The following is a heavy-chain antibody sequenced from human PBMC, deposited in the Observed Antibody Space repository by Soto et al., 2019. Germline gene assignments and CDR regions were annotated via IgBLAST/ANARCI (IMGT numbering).Heavy chain of an antibody. CDR2: IYYSGST. Sequence: SETLSLTCTVSGGSISSYYWSWIRQPPGKGLEWIGYIYYSGSTNYNPSLKSRVTISVDTSKNQFSLKLSSVTAADTAVYYCARGGLIPGEPYCYLESWGKGTTVTVSS. V-gene: IGHV4-59*01. D-gene: IGHD3-16*01. CDR1: GGSISSYY. J-gene: IGHJ6*04. CDR3: ARGGLIPGEPYCYLES.